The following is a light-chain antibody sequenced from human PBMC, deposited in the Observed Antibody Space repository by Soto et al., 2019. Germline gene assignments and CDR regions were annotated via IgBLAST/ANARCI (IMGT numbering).Light chain of an antibody. CDR2: DVS. CDR1: SSDVGTYNL. J-gene: IGLJ3*02. V-gene: IGLV2-23*02. Sequence: QSVVTQPASVSGSPGQSITISCTGSSSDVGTYNLVSWYQHHPGKAPKLILFDVSKRPSGVSNRFAGSMSGNTASLTISGLQAEDEADYYCCSYAGSTIWVFGGGTKLTVL. CDR3: CSYAGSTIWV.